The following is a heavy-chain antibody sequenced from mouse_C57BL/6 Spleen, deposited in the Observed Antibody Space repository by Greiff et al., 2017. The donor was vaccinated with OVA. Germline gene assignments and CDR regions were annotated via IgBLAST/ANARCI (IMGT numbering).Heavy chain of an antibody. CDR1: GYSITSGYY. CDR3: ARDQHYYGSSYVGWFAY. J-gene: IGHJ3*01. D-gene: IGHD1-1*01. Sequence: EVQLQESGPGLVKPSQSLSLTCSVTGYSITSGYYWNWIRQFPGNKLEWMGYISYDGSNNYNPSLKNRISITRDTSKNQFFLKLNSVTTEDTATYYCARDQHYYGSSYVGWFAYWGQGTLVTVSA. V-gene: IGHV3-6*01. CDR2: ISYDGSN.